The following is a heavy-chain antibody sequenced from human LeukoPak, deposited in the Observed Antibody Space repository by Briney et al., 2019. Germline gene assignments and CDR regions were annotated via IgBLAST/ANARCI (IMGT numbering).Heavy chain of an antibody. CDR1: GFTISSYG. Sequence: GGSLRLSCAASGFTISSYGMHWVRQAPGKGLEWVAIISYDGSNKYHADPVKGRFTISRDNSKNTLFLQMNSLRAEDTAVYYCAVGYCTSTSCPGAFDIWGQGTMVTVSS. CDR2: ISYDGSNK. V-gene: IGHV3-30*03. J-gene: IGHJ3*02. CDR3: AVGYCTSTSCPGAFDI. D-gene: IGHD2-2*01.